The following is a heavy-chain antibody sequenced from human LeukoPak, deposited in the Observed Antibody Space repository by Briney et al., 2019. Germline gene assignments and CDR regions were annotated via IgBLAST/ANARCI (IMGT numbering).Heavy chain of an antibody. CDR2: ISDSGNT. J-gene: IGHJ4*02. CDR1: GYTFSRYG. Sequence: ASVKVSCRASGYTFSRYGISWVRQAPGQGLEWMGWISDSGNTNCAPKLQDRITLATDTSTSTAYMELRSLKSDDTAVYYCAREVSEMANFDYWGQGTLVTVSS. D-gene: IGHD5-24*01. CDR3: AREVSEMANFDY. V-gene: IGHV1-18*01.